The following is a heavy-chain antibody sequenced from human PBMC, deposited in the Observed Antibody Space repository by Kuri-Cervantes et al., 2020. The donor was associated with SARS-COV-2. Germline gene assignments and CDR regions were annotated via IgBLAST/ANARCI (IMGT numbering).Heavy chain of an antibody. V-gene: IGHV3-49*04. J-gene: IGHJ4*02. D-gene: IGHD6-13*01. CDR1: GFTFGDYA. CDR3: TGPTYSSSWYPSDWGKY. CDR2: IRSKAYGGTT. Sequence: GESLKISCTASGFTFGDYAMSWVRQAPGKGLEWVGFIRSKAYGGTTEYAASVKGRFTISRDDSKSIAYLQMNSLKTEDTAVYYCTGPTYSSSWYPSDWGKYWGQGTLVTVSS.